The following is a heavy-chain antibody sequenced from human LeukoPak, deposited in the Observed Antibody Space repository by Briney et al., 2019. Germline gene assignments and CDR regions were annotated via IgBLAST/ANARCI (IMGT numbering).Heavy chain of an antibody. D-gene: IGHD6-19*01. CDR1: GFTFDDYV. V-gene: IGHV3-9*01. CDR2: ISWNSGSI. J-gene: IGHJ4*02. CDR3: AKDTGGWYENTFDY. Sequence: GGSLRLSCAASGFTFDDYVMHWVRQAPGKGLEWVSGISWNSGSIGYADSVKGRFTISRDNPKNTLYLQMNSLRAEDTAVYYCAKDTGGWYENTFDYWGQGTLVTVSS.